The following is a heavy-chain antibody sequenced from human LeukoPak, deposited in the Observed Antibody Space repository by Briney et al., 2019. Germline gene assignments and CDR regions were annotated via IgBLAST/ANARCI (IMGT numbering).Heavy chain of an antibody. CDR3: ARHGWGYSSSYYFDY. CDR2: IYHSGST. Sequence: SQTLSLTCTVSGGSISSGGYYWSWIRQPPGKGLEWIGYIYHSGSTYYNPSLKSRVTISVDRSKNQFSLKLSSVTAADTAVYYCARHGWGYSSSYYFDYWGQGTLVTVSS. D-gene: IGHD6-13*01. J-gene: IGHJ4*02. CDR1: GGSISSGGYY. V-gene: IGHV4-30-2*01.